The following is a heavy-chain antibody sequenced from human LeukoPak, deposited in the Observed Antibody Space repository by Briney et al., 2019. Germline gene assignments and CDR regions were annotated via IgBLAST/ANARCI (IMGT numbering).Heavy chain of an antibody. D-gene: IGHD3-3*01. V-gene: IGHV3-7*01. J-gene: IGHJ5*02. CDR3: ARDLATIFGVVIPRGSGWFDP. CDR2: IKQDGSEK. Sequence: GGSLRLSCAAAGFTFSSYWMSWVRQAPGKRLEWVANIKQDGSEKYYVDSVKGRFTISRDNDKNSLYLQMNSLRAEDTAVYYCARDLATIFGVVIPRGSGWFDPWGQGTLVTVSS. CDR1: GFTFSSYW.